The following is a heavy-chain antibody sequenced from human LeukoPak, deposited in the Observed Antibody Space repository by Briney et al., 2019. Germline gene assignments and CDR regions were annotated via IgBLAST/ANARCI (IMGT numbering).Heavy chain of an antibody. J-gene: IGHJ3*02. CDR1: GFTFSSYS. CDR2: ISSSSSYI. D-gene: IGHD1-26*01. Sequence: GGSLRLSCAASGFTFSSYSMNWVRQAPGKGLEWVSSISSSSSYIYYADSVKGRFTISRDNAKNSLYLQMNSLRAEDTAVYYCAGWELLRVDAFDIWGQGTMVTVSS. CDR3: AGWELLRVDAFDI. V-gene: IGHV3-21*01.